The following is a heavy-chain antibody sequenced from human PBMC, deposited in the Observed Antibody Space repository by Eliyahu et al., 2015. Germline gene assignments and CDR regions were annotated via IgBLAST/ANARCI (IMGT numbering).Heavy chain of an antibody. D-gene: IGHD6-13*01. J-gene: IGHJ6*02. V-gene: IGHV3-73*02. CDR1: GFTFXGSA. CDR3: TRRSSSQLVGYYGMDV. CDR2: IRSKANSYAT. Sequence: EVQLVESGGGLVQPGGSLXLSCAASGFTFXGSAXHWXXQASGKGLXXVGRIRSKANSYATAYAASVKGRFTISRDDSKNTAYLQMNSLKTEDTAVYYCTRRSSSQLVGYYGMDVWGQGTTVTVSS.